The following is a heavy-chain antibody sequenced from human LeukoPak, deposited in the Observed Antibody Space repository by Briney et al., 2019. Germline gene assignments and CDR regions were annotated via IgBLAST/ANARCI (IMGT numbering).Heavy chain of an antibody. CDR1: GFTFSSYA. CDR3: APRDYDFWSGNNY. D-gene: IGHD3-3*01. J-gene: IGHJ4*02. V-gene: IGHV3-30-3*01. CDR2: ISYDGSNK. Sequence: GGSLRLSCAASGFTFSSYAMHWVRQAPGKGLEWVAVISYDGSNKYYADSVKGRFTISRDNSKNTLYLQMNSLRAEDTAVYYCAPRDYDFWSGNNYWGQGTLVTVSS.